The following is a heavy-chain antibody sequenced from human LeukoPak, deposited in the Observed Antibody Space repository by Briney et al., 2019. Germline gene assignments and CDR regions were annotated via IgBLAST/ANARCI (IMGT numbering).Heavy chain of an antibody. Sequence: SVKVSCKASGGTFSSYAISWVRQAPGQGLEWMGGIIPIFGTANYAQKFQGRVTITTDESTSTAYMELSSLRSEDTAVYYCATDTVVTPGFDYWGQGTLVTVSS. D-gene: IGHD4-23*01. CDR2: IIPIFGTA. CDR3: ATDTVVTPGFDY. CDR1: GGTFSSYA. V-gene: IGHV1-69*05. J-gene: IGHJ4*02.